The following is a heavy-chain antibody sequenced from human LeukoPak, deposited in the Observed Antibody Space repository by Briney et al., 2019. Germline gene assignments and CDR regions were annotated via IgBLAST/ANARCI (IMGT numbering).Heavy chain of an antibody. J-gene: IGHJ4*02. D-gene: IGHD3-22*01. Sequence: SETLSLTCAVYRGSFSGYYWSWIRQPPGKGLEWIGEINHSGSTNYNPSLKSRVTISVDTSKNQFSLKLSSVTAADTAVYYCAGLVGRYSSGLYYYYFDYWGQGTLVTVSS. CDR1: RGSFSGYY. CDR2: INHSGST. V-gene: IGHV4-34*01. CDR3: AGLVGRYSSGLYYYYFDY.